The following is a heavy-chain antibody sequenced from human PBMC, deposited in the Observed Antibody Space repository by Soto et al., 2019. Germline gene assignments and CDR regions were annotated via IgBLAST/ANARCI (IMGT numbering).Heavy chain of an antibody. D-gene: IGHD3-10*01. CDR1: GFTFSSYG. CDR3: AKEDYGSGSYYGMDV. Sequence: QVQLVESGGGVVQPGRSLRLSCAASGFTFSSYGMHWVRQAPGKGLEWVAVISYDGSNKYYADSVKGRFTISRDNSKNTLYLQMNSLRAEDTAVYYCAKEDYGSGSYYGMDVWGQGTTVTVSS. CDR2: ISYDGSNK. J-gene: IGHJ6*02. V-gene: IGHV3-30*18.